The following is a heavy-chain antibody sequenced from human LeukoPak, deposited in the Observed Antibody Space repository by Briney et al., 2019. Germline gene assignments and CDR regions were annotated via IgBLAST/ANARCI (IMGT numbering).Heavy chain of an antibody. Sequence: PSETLSLTCTVSGGSISSSSYCWGWIRQPPGKGLEWIGSIYYSGSTYYNPSLKSRVTISVDTSKNQFSLKLSSVTAADTAVYYCTRDGKYQGSWGDWFDPWGQGTLVTVSA. CDR1: GGSISSSSYC. D-gene: IGHD2-2*01. V-gene: IGHV4-39*07. CDR2: IYYSGST. J-gene: IGHJ5*02. CDR3: TRDGKYQGSWGDWFDP.